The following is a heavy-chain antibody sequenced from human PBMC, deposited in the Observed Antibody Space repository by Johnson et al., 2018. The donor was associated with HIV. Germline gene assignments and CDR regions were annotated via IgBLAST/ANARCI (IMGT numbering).Heavy chain of an antibody. J-gene: IGHJ3*02. CDR1: GFTFSSYA. D-gene: IGHD1-26*01. CDR2: ISGSGGST. V-gene: IGHV3-23*01. CDR3: AKDRGSYYFYAFDI. Sequence: VQLLEFGGGLVQPGGSLRLSCAASGFTFSSYAMSWVRQAPGKGLEWVSAISGSGGSTYYADSVKRRIIISRDNSKNTLYRQMNSLRAEDTAVYYCAKDRGSYYFYAFDIWGQGTMVTVSS.